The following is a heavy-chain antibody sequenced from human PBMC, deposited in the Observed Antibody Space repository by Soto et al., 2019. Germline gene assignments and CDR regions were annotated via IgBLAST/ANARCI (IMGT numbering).Heavy chain of an antibody. CDR2: IYYSGST. D-gene: IGHD1-26*01. CDR3: ATQEVGGTYVYTFDP. Sequence: QLHLRESGPGLVKPSETLSLTCTVSGGSITSSSYYWGWIRQPPGKGLEWIGSIYYSGSTYYNPSLKGRVTISKDTSKNQFSLKLSSVTAADTAVYYCATQEVGGTYVYTFDPWGQGTLVTVSS. CDR1: GGSITSSSYY. J-gene: IGHJ5*02. V-gene: IGHV4-39*01.